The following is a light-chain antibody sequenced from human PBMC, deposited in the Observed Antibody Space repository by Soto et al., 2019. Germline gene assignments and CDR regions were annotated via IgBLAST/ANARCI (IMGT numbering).Light chain of an antibody. CDR2: AAS. CDR1: QGISNY. J-gene: IGKJ1*01. CDR3: QRYNSAPRT. Sequence: DIQMTQSPSSLSASVGDRVTITCRASQGISNYLGWYQQQPGKVPRLLIYAASTLQSGVPSRFSGSGSGTDFTLTISSLQPEDVATYYCQRYNSAPRTFGPGTKVEIK. V-gene: IGKV1-27*01.